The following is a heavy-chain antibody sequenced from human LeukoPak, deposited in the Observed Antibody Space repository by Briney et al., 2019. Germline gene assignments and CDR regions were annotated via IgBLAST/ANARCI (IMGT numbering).Heavy chain of an antibody. Sequence: GGSLRLSCAASGFTFSTCAMSWARQAPGKGLEWVSTISGGGRSTDYADSVKGLFTISRDNSKNTLYLQMNSLRAEDTAVYYCARERYFDYWGQGTLVTVSS. CDR3: ARERYFDY. CDR2: ISGGGRST. CDR1: GFTFSTCA. J-gene: IGHJ4*02. V-gene: IGHV3-23*01.